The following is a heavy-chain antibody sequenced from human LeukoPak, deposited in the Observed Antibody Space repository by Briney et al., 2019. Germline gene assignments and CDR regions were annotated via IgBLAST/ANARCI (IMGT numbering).Heavy chain of an antibody. Sequence: SETPSLTCTVSGGSISSYYWSWIRQPPGKGLEWIGYIYYSGSTNYNPSLKSRVTISVDTSKNQFSLKLSSVTAADTAVYYCASSRDGYNSWFDPWGQGTLVTVSS. CDR1: GGSISSYY. D-gene: IGHD5-24*01. CDR2: IYYSGST. V-gene: IGHV4-59*01. J-gene: IGHJ5*02. CDR3: ASSRDGYNSWFDP.